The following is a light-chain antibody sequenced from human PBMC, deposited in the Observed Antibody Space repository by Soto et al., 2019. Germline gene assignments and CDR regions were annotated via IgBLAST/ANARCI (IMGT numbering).Light chain of an antibody. CDR3: SSYAGSNNLV. CDR2: EVS. Sequence: QSALTQPPSASGSPGQSVTISCTGTSSDVGGYNDVSWYQPHPGKAPKLMIYEVSKRPSGVPDRFSGSKSGNTASLTVSGLQAEDEADYYCSSYAGSNNLVFGGGTKLTVL. J-gene: IGLJ2*01. V-gene: IGLV2-8*01. CDR1: SSDVGGYND.